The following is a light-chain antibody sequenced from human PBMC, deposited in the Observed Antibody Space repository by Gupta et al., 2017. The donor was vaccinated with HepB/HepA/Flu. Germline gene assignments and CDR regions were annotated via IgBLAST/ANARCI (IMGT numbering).Light chain of an antibody. CDR2: KAS. CDR3: QQYDSHLCS. J-gene: IGKJ2*04. CDR1: QSINTW. V-gene: IGKV1-5*03. Sequence: IQMTKSPSTLSASVGDRVTITCRASQSINTWLAWYQQKPGKAPKLLIYKASGLESGVPSRFSGSGSGTEFTLTISSLQPDDFATYYCQQYDSHLCSFGQGTKLEIK.